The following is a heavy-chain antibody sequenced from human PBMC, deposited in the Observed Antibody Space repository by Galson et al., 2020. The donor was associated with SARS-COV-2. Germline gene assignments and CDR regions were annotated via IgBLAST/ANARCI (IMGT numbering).Heavy chain of an antibody. CDR2: IGTAGDT. Sequence: GGSLRLSCAASGFTFSSSDMHWVRQATGKGLEWVSAIGTAGDTYYPAPVKGRLTLSRENAKNTLYLQMNSLRAGDTAVYDCARGDIVVVPAAMNGSGNHKTSLYYYYYRDVWGKGTTVTVSS. CDR1: GFTFSSSD. CDR3: ARGDIVVVPAAMNGSGNHKTSLYYYYYRDV. D-gene: IGHD2-2*01. J-gene: IGHJ6*03. V-gene: IGHV3-13*01.